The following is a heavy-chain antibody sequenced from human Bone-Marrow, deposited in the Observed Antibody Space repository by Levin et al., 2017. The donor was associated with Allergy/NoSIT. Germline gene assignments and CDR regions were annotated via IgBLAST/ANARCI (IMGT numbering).Heavy chain of an antibody. CDR3: ARDGDYDILTGHRLGGIDH. J-gene: IGHJ4*02. CDR1: GFNFQMYG. D-gene: IGHD3-9*01. V-gene: IGHV3-30-3*01. CDR2: VSYDGSNT. Sequence: GGSLRLSCAASGFNFQMYGMHWVRQAPGKGLEWVAAVSYDGSNTYNADPVTGRFTISRDNSNNMLFLQLNSLTTDDTAVYYCARDGDYDILTGHRLGGIDHWGQGTLVTVSS.